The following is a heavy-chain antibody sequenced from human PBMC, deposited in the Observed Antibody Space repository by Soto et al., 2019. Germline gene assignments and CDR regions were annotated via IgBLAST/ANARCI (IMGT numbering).Heavy chain of an antibody. CDR3: ARGAGSSGSDAFDI. CDR1: GYTFTGYY. D-gene: IGHD6-19*01. J-gene: IGHJ3*02. CDR2: INPNSGGT. Sequence: ASVKVSCKASGYTFTGYYMHWVRQAPGQGLEWMGWINPNSGGTNYAQKFQGWVTMTRDTSISTAYMELSRLRSDDTAVYYCARGAGSSGSDAFDIWGQGTMVTVSS. V-gene: IGHV1-2*04.